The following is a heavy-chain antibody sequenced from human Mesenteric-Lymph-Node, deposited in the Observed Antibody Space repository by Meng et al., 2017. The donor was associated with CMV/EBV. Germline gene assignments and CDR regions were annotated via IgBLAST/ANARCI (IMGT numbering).Heavy chain of an antibody. CDR2: IKQDGSET. CDR1: GFTFSSYW. J-gene: IGHJ4*02. CDR3: ARGQLVLDY. Sequence: GESLKISCAASGFTFSSYWMSWVRQAPGKGLEWVANIKQDGSETYYVDSVKGRFTISRDNAKNSLYLQMNSLRAEDTAVYYCARGQLVLDYCGQGTLVTVSS. D-gene: IGHD6-6*01. V-gene: IGHV3-7*04.